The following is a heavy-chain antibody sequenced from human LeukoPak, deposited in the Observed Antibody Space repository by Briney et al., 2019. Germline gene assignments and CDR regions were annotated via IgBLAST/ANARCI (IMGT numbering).Heavy chain of an antibody. V-gene: IGHV3-9*01. Sequence: GRSLRLSCAASGSTFDDYAMHWVRQAPGKGLEWVSGISWNSGSIGYADSVKGRFTISRDNAKNSLYLQMNSLRAEDTALYYCAKGDTPSVLGVNYWGQGTLVTVSS. D-gene: IGHD2-8*02. J-gene: IGHJ4*02. CDR2: ISWNSGSI. CDR1: GSTFDDYA. CDR3: AKGDTPSVLGVNY.